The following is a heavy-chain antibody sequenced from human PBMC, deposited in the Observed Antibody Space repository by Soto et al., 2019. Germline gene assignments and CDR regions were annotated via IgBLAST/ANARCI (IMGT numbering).Heavy chain of an antibody. CDR2: ISGSGGST. J-gene: IGHJ6*02. D-gene: IGHD5-18*01. V-gene: IGHV3-23*01. CDR3: AKGKHGYSYPGGYYYYGMDV. CDR1: GFTFSSYA. Sequence: EVQLLESGGGLVQPGGSLRLSCAASGFTFSSYAMSWVRQAPGKGLEWVSAISGSGGSTYYADSVKGRFTVSRDNSKNALYLQMNSLRAEDTAVYYCAKGKHGYSYPGGYYYYGMDVWGQGTTVTVSS.